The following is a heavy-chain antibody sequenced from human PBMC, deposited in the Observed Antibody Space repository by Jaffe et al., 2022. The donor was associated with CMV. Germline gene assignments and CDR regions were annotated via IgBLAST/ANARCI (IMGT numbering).Heavy chain of an antibody. Sequence: EVQLVESGGGLVKPGGSLRLSCAASGFTFSSYSMNWVRQAPGKGLEWVSSISSSSSYIYYADSVKGRFTISRDNAKNSLYLQMNSLRAEDTAVYYCARARSPRHYMDVWGKGTTVTVSS. J-gene: IGHJ6*03. D-gene: IGHD3-16*02. CDR3: ARARSPRHYMDV. V-gene: IGHV3-21*01. CDR2: ISSSSSYI. CDR1: GFTFSSYS.